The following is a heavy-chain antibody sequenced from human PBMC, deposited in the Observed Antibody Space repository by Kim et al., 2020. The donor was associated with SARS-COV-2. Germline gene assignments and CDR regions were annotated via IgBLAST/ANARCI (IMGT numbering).Heavy chain of an antibody. J-gene: IGHJ5*02. V-gene: IGHV3-23*01. CDR1: GFTFSSYA. CDR3: AKDRVVVVAATFNWFDP. CDR2: ISGSGGST. Sequence: GGSLRLSCAASGFTFSSYAMSWVRQAPGKGLEWVSAISGSGGSTYYADSVKGRFTISRDNSKNTLYLQMNSLRAEDTAVYYCAKDRVVVVAATFNWFDPWGQGTLVTVSS. D-gene: IGHD2-15*01.